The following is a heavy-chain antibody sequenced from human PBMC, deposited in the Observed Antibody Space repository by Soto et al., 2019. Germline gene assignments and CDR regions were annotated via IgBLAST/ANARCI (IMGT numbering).Heavy chain of an antibody. CDR2: VYNSGST. V-gene: IGHV4-59*01. J-gene: IGHJ4*02. Sequence: SETLSLTCTVSGGSISSNYWTWIRQPPGKGLEWIGYVYNSGSTNYNPSLKSRVTISEDTSKSQFSLKVNSLTAADTAVYYCARSRREAVAGYTLDNWGQGILVAVSS. D-gene: IGHD6-13*01. CDR1: GGSISSNY. CDR3: ARSRREAVAGYTLDN.